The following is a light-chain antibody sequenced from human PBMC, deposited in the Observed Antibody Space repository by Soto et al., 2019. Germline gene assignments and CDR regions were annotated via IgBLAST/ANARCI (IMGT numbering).Light chain of an antibody. V-gene: IGLV2-14*01. Sequence: QSVLTQPASVSGSPGQSITISCTGTSSDIGADDFVSWYQHHPDKTPKLIIFEVTYRPTGISHRFSGSKSGNTASLTISGLQAEDEADYYCSSYTNKNSYILFGGGTKLTVL. CDR1: SSDIGADDF. CDR2: EVT. J-gene: IGLJ2*01. CDR3: SSYTNKNSYIL.